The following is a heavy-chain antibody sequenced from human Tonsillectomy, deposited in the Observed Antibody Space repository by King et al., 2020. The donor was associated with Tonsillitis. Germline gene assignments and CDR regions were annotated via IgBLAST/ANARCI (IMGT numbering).Heavy chain of an antibody. D-gene: IGHD2-2*01. J-gene: IGHJ2*01. CDR2: ISYDGSKK. Sequence: VQLVESGGGVVQPGRSLRLSCAASGFTFSRYATHWVRQAPGKGLEWVAVISYDGSKKYYADSVKGRFTISRDNSKNTLYLQMNSLRAEDTAVYYCARSXXXQLPKXWYFXLWGRXTLVTVS. CDR3: ARSXXXQLPKXWYFXL. V-gene: IGHV3-30*04. CDR1: GFTFSRYA.